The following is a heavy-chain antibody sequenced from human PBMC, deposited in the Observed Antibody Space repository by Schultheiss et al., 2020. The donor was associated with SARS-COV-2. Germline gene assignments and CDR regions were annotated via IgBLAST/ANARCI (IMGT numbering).Heavy chain of an antibody. CDR3: ARVRGYAYYYYYGMDV. CDR1: GGSISSSSYY. D-gene: IGHD5-12*01. V-gene: IGHV4-39*07. Sequence: SQTLSLTCTVSGGSISSSSYYWGWIRQPPGKGLEWIGEINHSGSTNYNPSLKSRVTISVDTSKNQFSLKLSSVTAADTAVYYCARVRGYAYYYYYGMDVWGQGTTVTVSS. CDR2: INHSGST. J-gene: IGHJ6*02.